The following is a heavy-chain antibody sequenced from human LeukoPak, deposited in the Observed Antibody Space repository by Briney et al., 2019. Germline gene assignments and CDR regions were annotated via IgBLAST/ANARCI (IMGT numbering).Heavy chain of an antibody. D-gene: IGHD2-15*01. CDR2: IHHSGST. CDR3: SGGTKLNDY. J-gene: IGHJ4*02. Sequence: TPSETLSLTCTVSGGAVNSDNQYWSWICQPPGKGLEWIGYIHHSGSTYYNPSLKSRLTISLDTSRNQFSLKMNSVTAADTAVYYCSGGTKLNDYWGQGTLVTVSS. CDR1: GGAVNSDNQY. V-gene: IGHV4-30-4*01.